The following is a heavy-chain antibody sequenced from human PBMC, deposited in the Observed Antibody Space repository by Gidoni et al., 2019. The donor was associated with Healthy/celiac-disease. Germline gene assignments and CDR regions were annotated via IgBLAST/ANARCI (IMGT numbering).Heavy chain of an antibody. V-gene: IGHV3-30*01. J-gene: IGHJ6*02. Sequence: FTISRDNSKNTLYLQMNSLRAEDTAVYYCAREFLLEWLLSSGYYYGMDVWGQGTTVTVSS. CDR3: AREFLLEWLLSSGYYYGMDV. D-gene: IGHD3-3*01.